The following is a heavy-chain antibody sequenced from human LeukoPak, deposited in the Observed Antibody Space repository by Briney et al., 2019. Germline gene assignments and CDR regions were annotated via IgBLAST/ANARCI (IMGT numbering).Heavy chain of an antibody. CDR1: GFTVSSNY. CDR3: ARLETYYYDSSGYSFDY. Sequence: PGGSLRLSCAASGFTVSSNYMSWVRQAPGKGLEWGSVIYSGGSTYYADSVKGRFTISRDNSKNTLYLQMNSLRAEDTAVYYCARLETYYYDSSGYSFDYWGQGTLVTVSS. CDR2: IYSGGST. J-gene: IGHJ4*02. V-gene: IGHV3-66*04. D-gene: IGHD3-22*01.